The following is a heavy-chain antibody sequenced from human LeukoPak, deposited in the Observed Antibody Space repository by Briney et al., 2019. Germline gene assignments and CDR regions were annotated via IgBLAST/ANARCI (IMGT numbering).Heavy chain of an antibody. D-gene: IGHD2-15*01. J-gene: IGHJ4*02. Sequence: ASVKVSCKASGYTFTSYGISWVRQAPGQGLEWMGWISAYNGNTNYAQKLQGGVTMTTDTSTSTAYMELRSLRSDGTAVYYCARVNIVVVVAASDTFDYWGQGTLVTVSS. CDR2: ISAYNGNT. CDR3: ARVNIVVVVAASDTFDY. CDR1: GYTFTSYG. V-gene: IGHV1-18*01.